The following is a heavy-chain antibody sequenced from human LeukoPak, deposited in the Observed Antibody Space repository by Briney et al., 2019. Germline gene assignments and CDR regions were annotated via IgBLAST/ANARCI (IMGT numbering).Heavy chain of an antibody. V-gene: IGHV3-23*01. CDR1: GFTFRNYA. J-gene: IGHJ4*02. Sequence: PGGSLRLSCVVSGFTFRNYAMSWVRQAPGKGLEWVSTLSGSGSNKEYADAVKGRFTISRDNSKNTVYLQMNSLRAEDTAIYYCARGSSAFYYLDYWGQGTLVTVSS. CDR2: LSGSGSNK. D-gene: IGHD6-13*01. CDR3: ARGSSAFYYLDY.